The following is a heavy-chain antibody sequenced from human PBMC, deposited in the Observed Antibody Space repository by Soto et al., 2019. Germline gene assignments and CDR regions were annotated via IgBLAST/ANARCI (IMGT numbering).Heavy chain of an antibody. D-gene: IGHD3-3*01. V-gene: IGHV4-4*02. CDR1: GGSISSSNW. Sequence: LRRPLSLTCAVSGGSISSSNWWSWVRQPPGKGLEWIGEIYHSGSTNYNPSLKSRVTISVDKSKNQFSLKLSSVTAADTAVYYCAGNDFWSGYYVWYFDLWGRGTLVTVSS. CDR3: AGNDFWSGYYVWYFDL. J-gene: IGHJ2*01. CDR2: IYHSGST.